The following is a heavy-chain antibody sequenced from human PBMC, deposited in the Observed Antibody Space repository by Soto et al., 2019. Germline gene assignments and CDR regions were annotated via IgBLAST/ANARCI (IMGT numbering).Heavy chain of an antibody. CDR3: ARVVDVFDSSSNYFYYYSDV. D-gene: IGHD3-3*01. J-gene: IGHJ6*03. V-gene: IGHV3-21*01. CDR2: ISSSSSYI. CDR1: GFTFSSYS. Sequence: GGSLRLSCAASGFTFSSYSMNWVRQAPGKGLEWVSSISSSSSYIYYADSVKGRFTISRDNAKNSLYLQMNSLIAEDTAVYYCARVVDVFDSSSNYFYYYSDVWGQGTTVTVS.